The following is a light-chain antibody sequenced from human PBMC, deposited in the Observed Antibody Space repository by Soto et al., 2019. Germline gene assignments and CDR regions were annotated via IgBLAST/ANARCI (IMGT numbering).Light chain of an antibody. CDR3: QQYNNWWT. J-gene: IGKJ1*01. CDR2: DAS. CDR1: QSLTTN. V-gene: IGKV3-15*01. Sequence: EVVMTHSPGTLSVSPCERAILSCRASQSLTTNLAWYQQKPGQAPRLLIHDASTRATGIPARFSGSGSGTDFTLTISSLEPEDFAVYYCQQYNNWWTFGQGTKVDIK.